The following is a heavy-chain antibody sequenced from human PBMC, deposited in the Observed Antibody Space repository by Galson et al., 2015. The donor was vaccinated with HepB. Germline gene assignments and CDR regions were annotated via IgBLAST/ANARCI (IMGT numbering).Heavy chain of an antibody. CDR2: IFSNDEK. J-gene: IGHJ6*02. CDR1: GFSLSNARMG. CDR3: ARIVRGHYYGMDV. V-gene: IGHV2-26*01. Sequence: PALVKPTQTLTLTCTVSGFSLSNARMGVSWIRQPPGKALEWLAHIFSNDEKSYSTSLKSRLTISKDTSKSQVVLTMTNMDPVDTATYYCARIVRGHYYGMDVWGQGTTVTVSS.